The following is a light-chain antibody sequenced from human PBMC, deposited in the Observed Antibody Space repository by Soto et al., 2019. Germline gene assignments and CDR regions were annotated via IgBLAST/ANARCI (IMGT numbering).Light chain of an antibody. J-gene: IGLJ2*01. CDR3: SSYTRSTTVV. V-gene: IGLV2-14*01. CDR1: SSDVGTYNY. Sequence: QSVLTQPASVSGSPGQSITISCTGTSSDVGTYNYVSWYQQHPGKAPKLMIYEVSHRPSGVSNRFSGSKSGNTASLTISGLQAEDEADYYCSSYTRSTTVVFGGGTKVTVL. CDR2: EVS.